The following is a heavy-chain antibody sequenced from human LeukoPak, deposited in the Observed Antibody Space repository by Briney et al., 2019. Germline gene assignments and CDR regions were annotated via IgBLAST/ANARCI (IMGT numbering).Heavy chain of an antibody. CDR3: ARGPNHYGSGRDYFDD. D-gene: IGHD3-10*01. V-gene: IGHV1-2*02. Sequence: ASVKVSCKASRYTFTAYYMHWVRQAPGQGLESMGWIDPNSGSTNCAQKFQGRVTMTRDTSTSTAYMELSRLRSDDTAVYYCARGPNHYGSGRDYFDDWGQGTPVTVSS. CDR1: RYTFTAYY. CDR2: IDPNSGST. J-gene: IGHJ4*02.